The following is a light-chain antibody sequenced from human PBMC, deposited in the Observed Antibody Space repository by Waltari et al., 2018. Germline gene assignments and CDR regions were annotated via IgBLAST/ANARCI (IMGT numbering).Light chain of an antibody. J-gene: IGKJ1*01. Sequence: EMVMTQSPATLSVSPGERATLSCGASQSVSSNLAWYQQKPGQAPRLLIYGASTRATGIPARFSGSGSGTEFTLTISSLQSEDFGVYYCQQYNNWPLTFGQGTKVEIK. CDR2: GAS. CDR3: QQYNNWPLT. V-gene: IGKV3-15*01. CDR1: QSVSSN.